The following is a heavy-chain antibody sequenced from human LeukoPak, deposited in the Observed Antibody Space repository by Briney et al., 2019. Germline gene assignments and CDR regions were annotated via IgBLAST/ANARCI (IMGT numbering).Heavy chain of an antibody. V-gene: IGHV3-33*01. D-gene: IGHD3-10*01. CDR1: GFTFSSYG. CDR3: ARDFYVGSGSYYIGYY. CDR2: IWYDGSKK. J-gene: IGHJ4*02. Sequence: GGSLRLSCAASGFTFSSYGMHWVRQAPGKGPEWVAVIWYDGSKKNYADFVKGRFTISRDNSKNTLYLQMNSLRAEDTAVYYCARDFYVGSGSYYIGYYWGQGTLVTVSS.